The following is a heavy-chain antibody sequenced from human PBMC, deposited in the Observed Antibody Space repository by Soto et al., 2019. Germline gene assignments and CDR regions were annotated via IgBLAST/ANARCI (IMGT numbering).Heavy chain of an antibody. Sequence: LRLSCAASGFTFSSYAMSWVRQAPGKGLEWVSGISGSGGSTWYADSVKGRFTISRDNSKNTLSLQMSSLRAEDTAIYYCAKDRVSKYNSGGPFDIWGQGTMVTVSS. CDR3: AKDRVSKYNSGGPFDI. J-gene: IGHJ3*02. V-gene: IGHV3-23*01. CDR1: GFTFSSYA. D-gene: IGHD6-19*01. CDR2: ISGSGGST.